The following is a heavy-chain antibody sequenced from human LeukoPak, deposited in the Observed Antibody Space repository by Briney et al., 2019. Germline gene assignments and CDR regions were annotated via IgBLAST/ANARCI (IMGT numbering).Heavy chain of an antibody. Sequence: SETLSLTCAVYGGSFSGYYWSWIRQPPGKGLEWIGEINHSGSTNYNPSLKSRVTISVDTSKNQFSLKLSSVTAADTAVYYCARIGYSSGWYAANFDYWGQVTLVTVSS. CDR2: INHSGST. V-gene: IGHV4-34*01. J-gene: IGHJ4*02. CDR3: ARIGYSSGWYAANFDY. CDR1: GGSFSGYY. D-gene: IGHD6-19*01.